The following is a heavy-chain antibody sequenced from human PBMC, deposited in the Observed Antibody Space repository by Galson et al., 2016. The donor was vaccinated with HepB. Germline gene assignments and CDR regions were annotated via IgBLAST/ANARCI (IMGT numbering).Heavy chain of an antibody. J-gene: IGHJ4*02. CDR2: IKSKGDGETT. Sequence: SLRLSCAGSGFTFSHAWLNWVRQAPGKGLEWVGRIKSKGDGETTDYAAPVKGRFTISRDNSKNTLYLQMNSLRAEDTAVYYCVRDDYNEGKRVVVPAAVGDFWGQGTLVPVSS. CDR3: VRDDYNEGKRVVVPAAVGDF. D-gene: IGHD2-2*01. CDR1: GFTFSHAW. V-gene: IGHV3-15*07.